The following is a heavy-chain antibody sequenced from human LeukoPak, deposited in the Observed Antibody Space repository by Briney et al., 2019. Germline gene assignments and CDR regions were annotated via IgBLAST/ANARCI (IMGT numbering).Heavy chain of an antibody. CDR1: GFTFSSYS. CDR2: ITTSSSTI. D-gene: IGHD4-17*01. J-gene: IGHJ4*02. CDR3: ARGLDYGFDY. Sequence: GESLRLSCAASGFTFSSYSMNWVRQAPGKGLEWVSYITTSSSTINYADSVEGRFTISRDNAKNSLYLQMNSLRDEDTAVYYCARGLDYGFDYWGQGTLVTVSS. V-gene: IGHV3-48*02.